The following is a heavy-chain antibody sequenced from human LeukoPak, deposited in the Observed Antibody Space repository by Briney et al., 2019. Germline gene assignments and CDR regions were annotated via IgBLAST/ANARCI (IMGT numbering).Heavy chain of an antibody. V-gene: IGHV4-59*08. Sequence: KPSETLSLTCTVSGGSMNNRYWSWIRQPPGDELEWIGYIYYSGRTNYNPTLRSRLTISVDTSKNQFSLELNSVTAADTAVYYCARHGYSYGLLDYWGQGTLVTVSS. D-gene: IGHD5-18*01. J-gene: IGHJ4*02. CDR1: GGSMNNRY. CDR2: IYYSGRT. CDR3: ARHGYSYGLLDY.